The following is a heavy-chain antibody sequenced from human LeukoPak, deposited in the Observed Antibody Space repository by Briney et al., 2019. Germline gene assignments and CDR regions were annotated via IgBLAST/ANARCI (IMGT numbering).Heavy chain of an antibody. CDR3: ARGEGYYYESSGRFDY. Sequence: SGTLSLTCTVSGGSISSGSYYWSWIRQPAGKGLGWIGRIYTSGSTNYNPSLKSRVTISVDTSKNQFSLKLSSVTAADTAVYYCARGEGYYYESSGRFDYWGQGTLVTVSS. J-gene: IGHJ4*02. V-gene: IGHV4-61*02. CDR1: GGSISSGSYY. CDR2: IYTSGST. D-gene: IGHD3-22*01.